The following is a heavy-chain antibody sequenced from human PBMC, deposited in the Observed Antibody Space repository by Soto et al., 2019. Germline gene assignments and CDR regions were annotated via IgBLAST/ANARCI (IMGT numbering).Heavy chain of an antibody. D-gene: IGHD2-2*01. CDR2: IYYSENT. CDR3: VRDRGGVVPGRFDP. V-gene: IGHV4-31*03. Sequence: PSETQSLTCTVSGGSISSGGYYWGWIRQHPGKGLEWIGYIYYSENTYYNPSLKSRVTISVDTSKNQFSLKLSSVTAADTAVYYCVRDRGGVVPGRFDPWGQGTLVTVSS. CDR1: GGSISSGGYY. J-gene: IGHJ5*02.